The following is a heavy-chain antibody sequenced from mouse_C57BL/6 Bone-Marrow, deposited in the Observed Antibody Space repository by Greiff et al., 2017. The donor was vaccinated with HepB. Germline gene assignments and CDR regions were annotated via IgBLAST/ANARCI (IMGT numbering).Heavy chain of an antibody. V-gene: IGHV14-4*01. J-gene: IGHJ1*03. CDR2: IDPENGDT. CDR1: GFNIKDDY. Sequence: EVQLQQSGAELVRPGASVKLSCTASGFNIKDDYMHWVKQRPEQGLEWIGWIDPENGDTEYASKFQGKATITADTSSNTAYLQLSSLTSEDTAVYYCFYGNYVGWYFDFWGTGTTVTVSS. D-gene: IGHD2-1*01. CDR3: FYGNYVGWYFDF.